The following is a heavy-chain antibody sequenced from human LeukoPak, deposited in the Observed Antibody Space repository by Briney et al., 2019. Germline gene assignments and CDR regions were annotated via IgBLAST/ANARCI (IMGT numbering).Heavy chain of an antibody. Sequence: SETLSLTCTVSGDSISSYYWSWIRHPAGKGLEWIGRVYSSGTTHYSPSLKSRITMSVDTSKNQFSLRLSSVTAADTAVYYCAREGGSYRSFDYWGQGTLVTVSS. CDR1: GDSISSYY. CDR2: VYSSGTT. J-gene: IGHJ4*02. V-gene: IGHV4-4*07. CDR3: AREGGSYRSFDY. D-gene: IGHD1-26*01.